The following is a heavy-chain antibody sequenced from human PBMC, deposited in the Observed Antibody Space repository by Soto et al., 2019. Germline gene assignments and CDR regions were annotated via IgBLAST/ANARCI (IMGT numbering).Heavy chain of an antibody. CDR1: GFNFDNYY. J-gene: IGHJ4*02. V-gene: IGHV3-7*01. CDR3: ARDTTGILDY. Sequence: GGSLRLSCAASGFNFDNYYMAWVRQAPGKGLGWVANIKKDGSGSNYVDSLKGRFTISRDNAKNSLYLQMNNLRAEDSGVYFCARDTTGILDYWGQGTLVTVSS. CDR2: IKKDGSGS. D-gene: IGHD1-1*01.